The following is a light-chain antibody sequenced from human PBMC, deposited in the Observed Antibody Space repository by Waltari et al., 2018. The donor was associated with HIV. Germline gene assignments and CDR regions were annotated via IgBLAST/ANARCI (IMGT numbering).Light chain of an antibody. J-gene: IGKJ1*01. CDR2: GAS. CDR1: NRGSSSY. Sequence: RASNRGSSSYLAWYQQKPGQAPRLLIYGASSRATGIPDRFSGSGSGTEFTLTITSLEPEDFSVYYCQQYGSSPGTFGQGTKVEIK. V-gene: IGKV3-20*01. CDR3: QQYGSSPGT.